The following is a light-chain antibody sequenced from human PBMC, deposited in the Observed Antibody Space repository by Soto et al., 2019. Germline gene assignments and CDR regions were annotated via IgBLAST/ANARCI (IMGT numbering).Light chain of an antibody. CDR2: AAS. V-gene: IGKV1-39*01. CDR1: QSISSY. Sequence: DIQMTQSPSSLSASVGDRVTITCRASQSISSYLNWYQQKPGKAPKLLIYAASSLQSWVPSRFSDSGSGTDFTRTSSSLQPEDFATNYCQHSYSTPPAFGQGTRLEIK. J-gene: IGKJ5*01. CDR3: QHSYSTPPA.